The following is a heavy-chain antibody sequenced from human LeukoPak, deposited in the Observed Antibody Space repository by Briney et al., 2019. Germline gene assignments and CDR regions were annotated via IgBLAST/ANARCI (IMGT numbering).Heavy chain of an antibody. CDR3: ARSSSYGDFDY. CDR1: GFTFSSHG. Sequence: GGSLRLSCAASGFTFSSHGMHWVRQAPGKELEWVAIIWYDGSNKYYAGSVKGRFTISRDNSKNTLYLQMNSLRAEDTAVYYCARSSSYGDFDYWGQGTLVTVSS. D-gene: IGHD4-17*01. J-gene: IGHJ4*02. V-gene: IGHV3-33*08. CDR2: IWYDGSNK.